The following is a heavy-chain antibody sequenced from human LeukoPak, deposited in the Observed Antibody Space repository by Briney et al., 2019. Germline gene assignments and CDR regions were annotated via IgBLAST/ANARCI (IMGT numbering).Heavy chain of an antibody. CDR1: GGSISSGSYY. Sequence: SQTLSLTCTVSGGSISSGSYYWSWIRQPAGKGLEWIGRIYTSGSTNYNPSLKSRVTISVDTSKNQFSLKLSSVTAADTAVYYCAWTIAPDYNWFDPWGQGTLVTVSS. CDR2: IYTSGST. D-gene: IGHD1-14*01. CDR3: AWTIAPDYNWFDP. V-gene: IGHV4-61*02. J-gene: IGHJ5*02.